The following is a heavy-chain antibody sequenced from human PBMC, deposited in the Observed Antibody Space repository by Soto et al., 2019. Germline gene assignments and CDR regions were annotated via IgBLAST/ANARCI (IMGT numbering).Heavy chain of an antibody. J-gene: IGHJ5*02. D-gene: IGHD3-9*01. V-gene: IGHV4-59*01. Sequence: KTSETLSLTCSVSGASISSYYWTWIRQPPGGGLEWIGYMHHTQGTNDNPSLRGRVHMSIDTSMNQFSLRLTSVTAADTAVYYCARVPFVGYFDWLDPWGHGTLGTVSS. CDR3: ARVPFVGYFDWLDP. CDR1: GASISSYY. CDR2: MHHTQGT.